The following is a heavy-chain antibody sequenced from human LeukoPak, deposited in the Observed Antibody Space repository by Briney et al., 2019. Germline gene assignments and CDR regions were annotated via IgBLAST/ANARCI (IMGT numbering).Heavy chain of an antibody. CDR1: GGTFSSYA. J-gene: IGHJ4*02. D-gene: IGHD2-15*01. Sequence: SVRVSCKASGGTFSSYAISWVRQAPGQGLEWMGGIIPIFGTANYAQKFQGRVTITADESTSTAYMELSSLRSEDTAVYYCAIARLSATPYYFDYWGQGTLVTVSS. CDR3: AIARLSATPYYFDY. V-gene: IGHV1-69*01. CDR2: IIPIFGTA.